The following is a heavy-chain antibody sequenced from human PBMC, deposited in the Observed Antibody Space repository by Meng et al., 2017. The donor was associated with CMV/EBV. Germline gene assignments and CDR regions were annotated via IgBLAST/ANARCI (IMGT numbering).Heavy chain of an antibody. CDR3: ARESVAAPPAGYGMDV. V-gene: IGHV3-21*01. J-gene: IGHJ6*02. CDR1: GFTFSSYS. CDR2: ISSSSSYI. D-gene: IGHD6-6*01. Sequence: GESLKISCAASGFTFSSYSMNWVRQAPGKGLEWVSSISSSSSYIYYADSVKGRFTISRDNAKNSLYLQMNSPRAEDTAVYYCARESVAAPPAGYGMDVWGQGTTVTV.